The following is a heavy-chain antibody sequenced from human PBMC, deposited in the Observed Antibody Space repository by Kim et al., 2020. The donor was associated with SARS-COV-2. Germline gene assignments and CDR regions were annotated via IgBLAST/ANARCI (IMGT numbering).Heavy chain of an antibody. CDR2: ISGSGGST. D-gene: IGHD6-19*01. CDR3: ANGLRSGWLNYFDY. Sequence: GGSLRLSCAASGFTFSSYAMSWVRQAPGKGLEWVSAISGSGGSTYYADSVKGRFTISRDNSKNTLYLQMNSLRAEDTAVYYCANGLRSGWLNYFDYWGQGTLVTVSS. J-gene: IGHJ4*02. V-gene: IGHV3-23*01. CDR1: GFTFSSYA.